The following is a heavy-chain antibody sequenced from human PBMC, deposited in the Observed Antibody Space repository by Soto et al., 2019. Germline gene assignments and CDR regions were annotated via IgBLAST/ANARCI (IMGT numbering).Heavy chain of an antibody. CDR3: ASSYGSGYRAFDY. CDR2: INPILSKS. CDR1: GDTFTFYS. J-gene: IGHJ4*02. V-gene: IGHV1-69*02. Sequence: QVQLVQSGAEVKRPGSSVKVSCKASGDTFTFYSINWVRQAPGLGLGWVGRINPILSKSNYAQRFQGRVTMTADKSTSTAYMELSSLRSEDTAIYYCASSYGSGYRAFDYWGQGALVTVSS. D-gene: IGHD3-10*01.